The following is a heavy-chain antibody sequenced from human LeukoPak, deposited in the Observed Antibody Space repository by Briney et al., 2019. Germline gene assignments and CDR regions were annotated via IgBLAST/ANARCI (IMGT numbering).Heavy chain of an antibody. Sequence: GGSLRLSCAASGFTFSSYAMSWVRQAPGKGLESVSVISGSGGNTYYADSVKGRFTISRDNSKNTLYLQMNSLRAEDTAVYYCAKDSSPYYDSSGYSDYWGQGTLVTVSS. V-gene: IGHV3-23*01. CDR1: GFTFSSYA. D-gene: IGHD3-22*01. CDR3: AKDSSPYYDSSGYSDY. J-gene: IGHJ4*02. CDR2: ISGSGGNT.